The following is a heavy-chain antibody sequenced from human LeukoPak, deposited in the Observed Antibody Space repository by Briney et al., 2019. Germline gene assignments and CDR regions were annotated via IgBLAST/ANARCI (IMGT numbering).Heavy chain of an antibody. CDR1: GGSFSGYY. CDR2: INHSGST. V-gene: IGHV4-34*01. J-gene: IGHJ4*02. D-gene: IGHD6-19*01. Sequence: SETLSLTCADYGGSFSGYYWSWIRQPPGKGLEWIGEINHSGSTNYNPSLKSRVTISVDTSKNQFSLKLSSVTAADTAVYYCARVRSSGWFDYWGQGTLVTVSS. CDR3: ARVRSSGWFDY.